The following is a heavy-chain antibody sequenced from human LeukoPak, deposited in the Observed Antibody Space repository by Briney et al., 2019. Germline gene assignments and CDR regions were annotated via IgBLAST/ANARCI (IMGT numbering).Heavy chain of an antibody. CDR1: GDSVSGNTVT. V-gene: IGHV6-1*01. Sequence: SQTLSLTCAISGDSVSGNTVTWNWIRQSPSRGLEWLGRTYYRSKWFTDYAVSVKSRMTINADTPKNQFSLQLSSVTPEDTAVYFCARVGDPTKYYYAMDVWGQGTTVTVSS. CDR2: TYYRSKWFT. D-gene: IGHD1-26*01. CDR3: ARVGDPTKYYYAMDV. J-gene: IGHJ6*02.